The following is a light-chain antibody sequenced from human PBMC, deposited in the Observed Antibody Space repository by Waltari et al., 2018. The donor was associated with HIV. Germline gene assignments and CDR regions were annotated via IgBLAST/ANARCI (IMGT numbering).Light chain of an antibody. CDR1: SSDVGSYNP. J-gene: IGLJ2*01. CDR2: EVN. CDR3: CSYAGSSTSVV. Sequence: QSALTQSASVSGSPGQSITISCTGTSSDVGSYNPVSWYQHHPGKAPKLMIYEVNKLPSGVSNRFSGSKSGNTASLTISGLQAEDEADYYCCSYAGSSTSVVFGGGTKLTVL. V-gene: IGLV2-23*02.